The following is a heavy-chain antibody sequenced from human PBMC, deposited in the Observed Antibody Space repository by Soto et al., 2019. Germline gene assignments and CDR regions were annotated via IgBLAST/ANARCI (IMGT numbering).Heavy chain of an antibody. D-gene: IGHD6-13*01. CDR3: ARRSPWQQLVVAPPDC. CDR1: GFTFSTYA. V-gene: IGHV3-30-3*01. Sequence: QVQLVESGGGVVQPERSLRLSCAASGFTFSTYAMHWVRQAPGKGLEWVAVISYDGSNKYYADSVKGRFTISRDNSKNTLHLQMNSLRAEDTAVYYCARRSPWQQLVVAPPDCWGQGTLVTVSS. CDR2: ISYDGSNK. J-gene: IGHJ4*02.